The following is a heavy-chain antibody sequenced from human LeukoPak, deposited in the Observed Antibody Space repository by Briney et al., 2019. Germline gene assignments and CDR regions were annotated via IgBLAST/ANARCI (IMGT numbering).Heavy chain of an antibody. V-gene: IGHV4-31*03. Sequence: PSQTLSLTCTVSGGSISSGGYYWSWIRQHPGKGLEWIGYIYYSGSTYYNPSLKSRVTISVDTSKNQFSLKLSSVTAADTAVYYCARDSTYGPYSSGWWGNFDYWGQGTLVTVSS. J-gene: IGHJ4*02. CDR2: IYYSGST. D-gene: IGHD6-19*01. CDR3: ARDSTYGPYSSGWWGNFDY. CDR1: GGSISSGGYY.